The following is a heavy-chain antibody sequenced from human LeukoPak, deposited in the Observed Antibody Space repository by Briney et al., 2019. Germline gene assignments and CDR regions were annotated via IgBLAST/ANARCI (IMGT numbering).Heavy chain of an antibody. CDR1: GYTFTSYY. CDR2: MNPNSGNT. J-gene: IGHJ3*02. V-gene: IGHV1-8*03. CDR3: ARGWRDAFDI. Sequence: ASVKVSCKASGYTFTSYYMHWVRQAPGQGLEWMGWMNPNSGNTGYAPKFQGRVTITRNTSISTAYMELSSLRSEDTAVYYCARGWRDAFDIWGQGTMVTVSS.